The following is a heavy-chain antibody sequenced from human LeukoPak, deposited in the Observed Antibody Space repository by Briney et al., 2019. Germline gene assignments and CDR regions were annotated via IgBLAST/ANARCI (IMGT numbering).Heavy chain of an antibody. D-gene: IGHD3-22*01. V-gene: IGHV1-69*13. Sequence: GASVTVSFKASAGTFSSYAISWVRQPPGQGLEWVGGIIPIFGTANYAQKFQGRVTITADESTITAYMELSSLRSEDTAVYYCARDQGSSGYYSDDDDAFDIWGQGTMVTVSS. CDR2: IIPIFGTA. CDR1: AGTFSSYA. CDR3: ARDQGSSGYYSDDDDAFDI. J-gene: IGHJ3*02.